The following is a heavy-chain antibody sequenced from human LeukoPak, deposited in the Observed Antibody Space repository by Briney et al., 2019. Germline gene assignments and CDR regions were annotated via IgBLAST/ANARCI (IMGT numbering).Heavy chain of an antibody. Sequence: GGSLRLSCAASGFTFSSYNMNWVRQAPGKGLEWVSSISSSSSYIYYADSVKGRFTISRDNAKNSLYLQMNSLRAEDTAVYYCARLKGSELYFDYWGQGTLVTVSS. CDR1: GFTFSSYN. D-gene: IGHD1-1*01. J-gene: IGHJ4*02. V-gene: IGHV3-21*01. CDR2: ISSSSSYI. CDR3: ARLKGSELYFDY.